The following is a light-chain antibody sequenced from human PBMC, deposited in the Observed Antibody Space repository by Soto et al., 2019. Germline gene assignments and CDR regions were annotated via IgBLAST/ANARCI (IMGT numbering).Light chain of an antibody. V-gene: IGLV2-14*03. CDR3: SSYTGSTTVV. Sequence: QSALTQPASVSGSPGQSITISCTGTSSDVGGYNYVSWYQQVPGKAPRLMIYDVSLRPSRVSNRFSGSKSGNTASLTISGLQAEDEADYYCSSYTGSTTVVFGGGTKVTVL. J-gene: IGLJ2*01. CDR2: DVS. CDR1: SSDVGGYNY.